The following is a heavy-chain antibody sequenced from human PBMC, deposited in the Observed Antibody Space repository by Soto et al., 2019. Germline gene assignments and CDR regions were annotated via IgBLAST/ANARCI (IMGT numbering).Heavy chain of an antibody. V-gene: IGHV4-34*01. CDR2: INHVGGT. Sequence: SETLSLTCAVYGGFLSESYWTWIRQPPGKGPEWIGEINHVGGTNYNPSLKSRVTMSVDTSQNQFSLRLISVTAADTAMYFCVRIRYQLPSSVLWLDPWGQGTPVTVSS. CDR3: VRIRYQLPSSVLWLDP. J-gene: IGHJ5*02. D-gene: IGHD3-16*01. CDR1: GGFLSESY.